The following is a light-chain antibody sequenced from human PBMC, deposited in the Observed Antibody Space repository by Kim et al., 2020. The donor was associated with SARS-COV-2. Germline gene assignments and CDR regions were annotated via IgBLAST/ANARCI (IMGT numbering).Light chain of an antibody. J-gene: IGKJ4*01. Sequence: ASVGERVTITCRAIQGIKNSLAWFLQKPGKVPKRLIYAVSSLQSGGPSRCSGSGSGTEFTLTISSLQPEDFASYYCLQHNSYPRTFGGGTKLEI. CDR3: LQHNSYPRT. V-gene: IGKV1-17*03. CDR2: AVS. CDR1: QGIKNS.